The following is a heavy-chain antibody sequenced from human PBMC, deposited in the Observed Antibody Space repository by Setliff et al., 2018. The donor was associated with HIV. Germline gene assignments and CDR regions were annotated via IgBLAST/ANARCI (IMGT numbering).Heavy chain of an antibody. V-gene: IGHV1-69*13. D-gene: IGHD3-10*01. Sequence: SVKVSCKASGGTFSTYTISWVRQAPGQGLEWMGGIIPIFRTPKYAQKFQDRVTITADESTSTAYMELSGLRFEDTAVYYCGRGRFRLRYLLDPWGQGTQVTVSS. CDR2: IIPIFRTP. J-gene: IGHJ5*02. CDR3: GRGRFRLRYLLDP. CDR1: GGTFSTYT.